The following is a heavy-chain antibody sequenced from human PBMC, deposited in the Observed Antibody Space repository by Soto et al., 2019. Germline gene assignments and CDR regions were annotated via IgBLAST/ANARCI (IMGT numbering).Heavy chain of an antibody. CDR2: IIPIFGTA. CDR1: GGTFSSYA. J-gene: IGHJ4*02. CDR3: VRDGGYCSSTSCPGDY. Sequence: QVQLVQSGAEVKKPGSSVKVSCKASGGTFSSYAISWVRQAPGQGLEWMGGIIPIFGTANYAQKFQGRVTITADKSTSTAYMELSSLRSEDTAVYYCVRDGGYCSSTSCPGDYWGQGTLVTVSS. D-gene: IGHD2-2*01. V-gene: IGHV1-69*06.